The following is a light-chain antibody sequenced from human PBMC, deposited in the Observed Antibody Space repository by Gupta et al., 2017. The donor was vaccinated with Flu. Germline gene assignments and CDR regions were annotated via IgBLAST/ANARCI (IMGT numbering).Light chain of an antibody. CDR2: SNN. J-gene: IGLJ3*02. CDR3: AAWDDSLNGWV. Sequence: QSVLTQPPSSSGTPGQSVTISCSGTSSSIGSNAVNWYHQLPGTAPKLLIYSNNQRPSGVPDRFSGSKSGTSASLAISGLQSEDEADYSCAAWDDSLNGWVFGGGTKLTVL. V-gene: IGLV1-44*01. CDR1: SSSIGSNA.